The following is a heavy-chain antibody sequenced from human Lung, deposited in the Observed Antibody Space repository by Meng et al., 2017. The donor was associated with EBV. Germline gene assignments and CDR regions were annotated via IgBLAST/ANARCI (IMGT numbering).Heavy chain of an antibody. Sequence: QGELVQVGGGVKKPGSSVKVSCKTSGGTFSTDAVSWVRQAPGQGLEWMGGLIPVVDAPHYARKFQDRVSIFADESTSAHYMELSSLRSDDTAVYYCASESGRGFTPDYWGQGTLVTVSS. CDR1: GGTFSTDA. J-gene: IGHJ4*02. V-gene: IGHV1-69*01. D-gene: IGHD2-15*01. CDR2: LIPVVDAP. CDR3: ASESGRGFTPDY.